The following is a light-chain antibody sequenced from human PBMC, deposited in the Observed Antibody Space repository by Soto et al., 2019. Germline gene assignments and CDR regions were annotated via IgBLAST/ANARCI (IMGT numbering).Light chain of an antibody. J-gene: IGLJ2*01. V-gene: IGLV1-51*01. Sequence: QSVLTQPPSVSAAPGQKVTISCSGSSSNIGNNYVSWYQQFPGTAPKLLIYDNNKRPSGIPDRFSGSKSGTSATLGITGLRTGDEADYYCGAWDSSLGAGVFGGGTKVTVL. CDR3: GAWDSSLGAGV. CDR1: SSNIGNNY. CDR2: DNN.